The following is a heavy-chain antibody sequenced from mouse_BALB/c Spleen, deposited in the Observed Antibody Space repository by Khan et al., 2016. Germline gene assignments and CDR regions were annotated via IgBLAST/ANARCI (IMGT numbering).Heavy chain of an antibody. J-gene: IGHJ1*01. CDR1: GDSITSGY. V-gene: IGHV3-8*02. D-gene: IGHD1-1*01. Sequence: VQLKESGPSLVKPSQTLSLTCSVTGDSITSGYWNWIRKFPGNKLEYMGYISYSGSTYYNTSLKSGISIIRDNSKNHYYLQLNSVTTADTATYYGYYGSSYWYFDVWGAGTTVTVSS. CDR2: ISYSGST. CDR3: YYGSSYWYFDV.